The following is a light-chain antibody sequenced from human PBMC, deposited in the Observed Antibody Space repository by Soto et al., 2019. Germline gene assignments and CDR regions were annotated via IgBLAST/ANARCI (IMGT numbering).Light chain of an antibody. Sequence: QSALTRPPSASGSPGQSVTISCTGTSSDIGGYNFVSWYQHHPGKAPKLAIYEVNKRPSGVPDRFSGSKSGNTASLTVSGLQAEDEADYYCSSYAGSNNYVFGTGTKLTVL. J-gene: IGLJ1*01. V-gene: IGLV2-8*01. CDR1: SSDIGGYNF. CDR2: EVN. CDR3: SSYAGSNNYV.